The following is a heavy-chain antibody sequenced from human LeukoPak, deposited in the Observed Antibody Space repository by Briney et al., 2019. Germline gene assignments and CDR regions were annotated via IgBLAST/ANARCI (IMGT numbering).Heavy chain of an antibody. CDR2: IIPIFGTA. D-gene: IGHD6-19*01. V-gene: IGHV1-69*06. Sequence: ASVKVSCKASGGTFSRYAISWVRQAPGQGLEWMGGIIPIFGTANYAQKFQGRVTITADKSTSTAYMELSSLRSEDTAVYYCASLGSSGWNWFDPWGQGTLVTVSS. CDR1: GGTFSRYA. CDR3: ASLGSSGWNWFDP. J-gene: IGHJ5*02.